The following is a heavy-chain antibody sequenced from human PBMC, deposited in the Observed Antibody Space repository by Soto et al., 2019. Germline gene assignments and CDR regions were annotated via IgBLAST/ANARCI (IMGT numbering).Heavy chain of an antibody. J-gene: IGHJ4*02. CDR2: IYSGGST. D-gene: IGHD2-15*01. Sequence: PGGSLRLSCAASGFTVNNNYMSWARQAPGKGLEWVSVIYSGGSTYYVDSVKGRFTMSRDNSKNTLYLQMNSLRAEDTAVYYCAKRSVYCSGGSCSYFDYWGQGTLVTVSS. CDR1: GFTVNNNY. CDR3: AKRSVYCSGGSCSYFDY. V-gene: IGHV3-66*04.